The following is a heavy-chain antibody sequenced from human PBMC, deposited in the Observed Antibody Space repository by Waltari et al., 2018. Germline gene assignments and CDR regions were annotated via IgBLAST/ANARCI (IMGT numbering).Heavy chain of an antibody. J-gene: IGHJ4*02. CDR3: ARAIAAAGLQYFDY. V-gene: IGHV4-61*01. Sequence: QVQLQESGPGLVKPSETLSLTCTVSGGSVSSGSYYWSWLRQPPGKGLEWIGYIYYSGSTNYNPARKSRVTISVDTSKNQFSLKLSSVTAADTAVYYCARAIAAAGLQYFDYWGQGTLVTVSS. D-gene: IGHD6-13*01. CDR2: IYYSGST. CDR1: GGSVSSGSYY.